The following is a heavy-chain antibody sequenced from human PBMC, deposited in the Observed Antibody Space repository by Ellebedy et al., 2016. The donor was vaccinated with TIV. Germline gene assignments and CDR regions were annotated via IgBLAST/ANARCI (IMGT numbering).Heavy chain of an antibody. CDR3: ARAPQSLGRAYDV. Sequence: SQTLSLTCDISGDSVSSNSAAWAWIRQSPSRGLEWLGRTYLRSKWYNDYAVSVRNRVTINADTTKNHFSLQLNSVTPEDTAVYYCARAPQSLGRAYDVWGLGTLVTVSS. CDR1: GDSVSSNSAA. D-gene: IGHD7-27*01. J-gene: IGHJ3*01. V-gene: IGHV6-1*01. CDR2: TYLRSKWYN.